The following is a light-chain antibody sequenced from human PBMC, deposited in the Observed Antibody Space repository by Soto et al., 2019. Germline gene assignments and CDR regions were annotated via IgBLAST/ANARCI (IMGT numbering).Light chain of an antibody. CDR3: QQANSFPLT. CDR2: DAS. Sequence: DIPMTQSPSTLSASVGDIVTITCRASQSISSWLAWYQQKLGRAPRIMIYDASSLESGVPSRFSGSGSGTDFTLTISSLQPEDVATYYCQQANSFPLTLGGGTKVDIK. CDR1: QSISSW. V-gene: IGKV1-5*01. J-gene: IGKJ4*01.